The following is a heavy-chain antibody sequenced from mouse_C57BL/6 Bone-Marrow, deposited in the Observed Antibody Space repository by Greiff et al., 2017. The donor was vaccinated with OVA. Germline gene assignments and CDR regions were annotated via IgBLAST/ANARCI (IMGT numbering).Heavy chain of an antibody. Sequence: EVQRVESGGGLVQPKGSLKLSCAASGFSFNTYAMNWVRQAPGKGVEWVARIRSKSNNYATYYADSVKDRFTISRDDSESMLYLQMNNLKTEDTAMYYCVRPGLYYPHWYFDVWGTGTTVTVSS. CDR1: GFSFNTYA. V-gene: IGHV10-1*01. D-gene: IGHD1-1*01. CDR3: VRPGLYYPHWYFDV. CDR2: IRSKSNNYAT. J-gene: IGHJ1*03.